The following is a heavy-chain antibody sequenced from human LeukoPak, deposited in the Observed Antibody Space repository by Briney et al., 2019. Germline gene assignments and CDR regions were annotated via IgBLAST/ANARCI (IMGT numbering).Heavy chain of an antibody. D-gene: IGHD6-6*01. CDR1: GFTFSGSA. Sequence: PGGSLRLSCAASGFTFSGSAMHWVRQASGKGLEWVGRIRSKTNNYATEYAVSVKGRFIISRDDSKNTAYLQMNSLKTEDTAAYYCTYTSSSGVVYWGQGALVTVSS. V-gene: IGHV3-73*01. J-gene: IGHJ4*02. CDR2: IRSKTNNYAT. CDR3: TYTSSSGVVY.